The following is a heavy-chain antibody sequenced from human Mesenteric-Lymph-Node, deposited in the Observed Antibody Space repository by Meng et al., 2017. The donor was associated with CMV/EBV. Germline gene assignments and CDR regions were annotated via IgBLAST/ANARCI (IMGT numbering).Heavy chain of an antibody. CDR1: G. V-gene: IGHV1-18*03. D-gene: IGHD2-2*01. CDR3: ATDPLNCSSSNCWGWFDP. Sequence: GVIWVSADTGQGIEWMGWISGHGGSPKYAQKFQDRVTMTTETSTSIAFMELRSLRSHDMAMHYCATDPLNCSSSNCWGWFDPWGQGTLVTVSS. J-gene: IGHJ5*02. CDR2: ISGHGGSP.